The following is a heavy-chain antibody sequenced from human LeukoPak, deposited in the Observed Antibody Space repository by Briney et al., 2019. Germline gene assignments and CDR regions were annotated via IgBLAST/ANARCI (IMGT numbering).Heavy chain of an antibody. J-gene: IGHJ4*01. D-gene: IGHD6-19*01. CDR1: RFTFSSYA. CDR2: ISDSGGRT. V-gene: IGHV3-23*01. Sequence: GGSLRLSCAASRFTFSSYAMTWVRQAPGKGLEWVSSISDSGGRTYYADSVKGRFTISRDKSNNTLYLQMSSLRAEDTAVYYCAKGRAFNAYSSASFWGHGTLVIVSS. CDR3: AKGRAFNAYSSASF.